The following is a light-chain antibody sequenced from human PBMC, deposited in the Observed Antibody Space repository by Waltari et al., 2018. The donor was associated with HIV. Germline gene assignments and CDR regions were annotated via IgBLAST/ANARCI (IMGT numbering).Light chain of an antibody. CDR1: QGITNA. J-gene: IGKJ4*01. Sequence: AIQLTQSPSSLSASVGDTVTITCRTSQGITNAIAWYQQRPGKPPKLLIYEASNLDSGVPSRFSGSGSGTDFTLTISSLQPEDFATYYCQQFQTFPLTFGGGINIEIK. CDR2: EAS. V-gene: IGKV1-13*02. CDR3: QQFQTFPLT.